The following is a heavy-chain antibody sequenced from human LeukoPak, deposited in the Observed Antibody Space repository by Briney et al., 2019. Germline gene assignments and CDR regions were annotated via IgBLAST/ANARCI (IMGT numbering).Heavy chain of an antibody. D-gene: IGHD6-19*01. CDR3: ARGGWTAFDY. Sequence: PSETLSLTCTVSGGSISSYYWSWIRQPPGKGLEWIGYIYYSGSTNYNPSLKSRVTISVDTSRNQFSLKLNSVTAADTAVYYCARGGWTAFDYWGQGTLVTVSS. CDR2: IYYSGST. J-gene: IGHJ4*02. CDR1: GGSISSYY. V-gene: IGHV4-59*01.